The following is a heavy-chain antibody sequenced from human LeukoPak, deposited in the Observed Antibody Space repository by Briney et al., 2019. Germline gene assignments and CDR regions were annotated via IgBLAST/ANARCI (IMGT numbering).Heavy chain of an antibody. V-gene: IGHV4-34*01. J-gene: IGHJ4*02. Sequence: SETLSRTCAVYGGSFSGYYWSWIRQPPGKGLEWIGEVNHSGSTNYNPSLKSRVTISVDTSKNQFSLKLSSVTAADTAVYYCARANVVTDGIDYWGQGTLVTVSS. CDR3: ARANVVTDGIDY. CDR1: GGSFSGYY. D-gene: IGHD2-21*02. CDR2: VNHSGST.